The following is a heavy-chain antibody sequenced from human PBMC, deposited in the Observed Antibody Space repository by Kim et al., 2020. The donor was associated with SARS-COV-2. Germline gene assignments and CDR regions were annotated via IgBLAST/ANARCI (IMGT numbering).Heavy chain of an antibody. D-gene: IGHD3-22*01. Sequence: SETLSLTCAVYGGSFSGYYWSWIRQPPGKGLEWIGEINHSGSTNYNPSLKSRVTISVDTSKNQFSLKLSSVTAADTAVYYCPRERYYDSSGYSKQPRFDYWGQGTLVTVSS. CDR2: INHSGST. CDR1: GGSFSGYY. J-gene: IGHJ4*02. CDR3: PRERYYDSSGYSKQPRFDY. V-gene: IGHV4-34*01.